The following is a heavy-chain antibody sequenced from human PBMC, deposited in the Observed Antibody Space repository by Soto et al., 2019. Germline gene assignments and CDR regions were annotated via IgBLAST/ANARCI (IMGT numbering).Heavy chain of an antibody. CDR2: INHSGST. Sequence: SETLSLTCAVYGGSFSGYYWSWIRQPPGKGLEWIGEINHSGSTNYNPSLKSRVTISVDTSKNQFSLKLSSVTAADTAVYYCARGTGLRYFDWLSANYYYGMDVWGQGTTVTVYS. CDR3: ARGTGLRYFDWLSANYYYGMDV. CDR1: GGSFSGYY. D-gene: IGHD3-9*01. V-gene: IGHV4-34*01. J-gene: IGHJ6*02.